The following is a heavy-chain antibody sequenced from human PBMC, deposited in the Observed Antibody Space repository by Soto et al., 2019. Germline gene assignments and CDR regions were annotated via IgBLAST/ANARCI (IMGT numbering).Heavy chain of an antibody. CDR1: GFTFSSYA. CDR3: VKDAYSGYGNFDY. Sequence: EVQLLESGGGLVQPGGSLRLSCAASGFTFSSYAMTWVRQAPGKGLKWVSRLSDSGGSTYYADSVKGRFTISRDNSKNTLYLQMNSLRAEDTALYYCVKDAYSGYGNFDYWGQGTLVTVSS. CDR2: LSDSGGST. D-gene: IGHD5-12*01. V-gene: IGHV3-23*01. J-gene: IGHJ4*02.